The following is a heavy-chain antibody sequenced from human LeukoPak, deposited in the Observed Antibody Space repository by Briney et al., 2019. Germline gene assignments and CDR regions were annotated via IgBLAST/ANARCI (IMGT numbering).Heavy chain of an antibody. CDR3: VGSMVESVPSLDY. Sequence: GGSLRLSCAASGFTFSSYGMHWVRQAPGKGLEWVAVIWYDGSNKYYADSVKGRFTISRDNSKNTLYLQMNSLRAEDTAVYYCVGSMVESVPSLDYWGQGTLVTVSS. CDR1: GFTFSSYG. V-gene: IGHV3-33*01. CDR2: IWYDGSNK. D-gene: IGHD3-10*01. J-gene: IGHJ4*02.